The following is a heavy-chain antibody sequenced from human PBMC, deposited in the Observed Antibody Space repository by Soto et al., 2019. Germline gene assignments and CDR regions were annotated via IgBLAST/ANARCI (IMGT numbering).Heavy chain of an antibody. Sequence: ASVKVSCKASGYTFTSYYMHWVRQAPGQGLEWMGIINPSGGSTSYAQKSQGRVTMTRDTSTSTVYMELSSLRSEDTAVYYCARDRYYGSGSYYNFDYWGQGTLVTVSS. CDR1: GYTFTSYY. J-gene: IGHJ4*02. D-gene: IGHD3-10*01. CDR3: ARDRYYGSGSYYNFDY. V-gene: IGHV1-46*01. CDR2: INPSGGST.